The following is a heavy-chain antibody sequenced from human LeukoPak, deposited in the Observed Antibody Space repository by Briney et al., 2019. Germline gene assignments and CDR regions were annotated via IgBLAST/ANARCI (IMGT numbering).Heavy chain of an antibody. J-gene: IGHJ4*02. D-gene: IGHD3-10*01. CDR2: INWNGGST. Sequence: PGGSLRLSCAASGFTFDDYGMSWVRQAPGKGLEWVSGINWNGGSTGYADSVKGRFTICRDNAKNSLYLQMNSLRAEDTAVYYCAKAQDYYGSGSYYLLYYYFDYWGQGTLVTVSS. CDR1: GFTFDDYG. CDR3: AKAQDYYGSGSYYLLYYYFDY. V-gene: IGHV3-20*04.